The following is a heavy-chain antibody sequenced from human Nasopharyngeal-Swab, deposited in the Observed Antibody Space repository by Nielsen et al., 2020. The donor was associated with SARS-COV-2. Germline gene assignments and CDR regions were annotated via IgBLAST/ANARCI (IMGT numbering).Heavy chain of an antibody. V-gene: IGHV3-53*01. Sequence: GESLKISCAASGFTFSSNYIRWVRQAPGTGLEWVSVIYSGGSTYYADSVKGRLTISRDNAKNSLYLQMNSLRAGDTAVYYCARSEYWYSGRYGADYWGQGTLVSVSS. J-gene: IGHJ4*02. CDR3: ARSEYWYSGRYGADY. D-gene: IGHD1-26*01. CDR1: GFTFSSNY. CDR2: IYSGGST.